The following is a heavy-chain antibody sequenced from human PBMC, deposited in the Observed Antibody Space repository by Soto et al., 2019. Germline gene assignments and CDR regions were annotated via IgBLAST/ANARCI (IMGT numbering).Heavy chain of an antibody. CDR3: ARDGYFSGMDV. J-gene: IGHJ6*02. Sequence: EVQVVESGGGLVQPGGSLRLSCAASGFTFNTYWMSWVRQAPGKGLEWVANINHDGSEKNYVDSVKGRFTISRDNAKNSLNLQMNSLRAEDTAVYYCARDGYFSGMDVWGQGTTVIVSS. CDR1: GFTFNTYW. V-gene: IGHV3-7*01. CDR2: INHDGSEK.